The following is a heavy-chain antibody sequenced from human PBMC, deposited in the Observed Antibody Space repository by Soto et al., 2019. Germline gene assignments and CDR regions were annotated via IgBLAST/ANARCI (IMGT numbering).Heavy chain of an antibody. J-gene: IGHJ6*02. Sequence: SETLSLTCTVPGGSISSGGYYWSWIRQHPGKGLEWIGYIYYSGSTYYNPSLKSRVTISVDTSKNQFSLKLSSVTAADTAVYYCASSPGIAAAGTWSYGMDVWGQGTTVTVSS. CDR3: ASSPGIAAAGTWSYGMDV. V-gene: IGHV4-31*03. D-gene: IGHD6-13*01. CDR1: GGSISSGGYY. CDR2: IYYSGST.